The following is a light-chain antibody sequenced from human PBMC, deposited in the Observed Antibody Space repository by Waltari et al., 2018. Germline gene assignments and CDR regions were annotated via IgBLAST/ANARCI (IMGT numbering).Light chain of an antibody. CDR3: QKYGSLPAT. J-gene: IGKJ1*01. CDR1: QSISKY. Sequence: EIMLTQSPGTLSLSPGERATLSCRASQSISKYLAWYQQKPGQAPRLLIYDASIRAPGIPDSFSGSGYGTDFSLTISRLEPEDYAVYYCQKYGSLPATFGRGTKVEIK. V-gene: IGKV3-20*01. CDR2: DAS.